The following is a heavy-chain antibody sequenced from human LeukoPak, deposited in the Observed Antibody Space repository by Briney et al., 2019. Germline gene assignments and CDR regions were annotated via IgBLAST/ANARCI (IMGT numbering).Heavy chain of an antibody. CDR1: GFTFSSYG. J-gene: IGHJ4*02. CDR3: ARSYGVNPEDYFDY. CDR2: IRYDGSNK. D-gene: IGHD4-17*01. Sequence: TGGSLRLSCAASGFTFSSYGMHWVRQAPGKGLEWVAFIRYDGSNKYYADSVKGRFTISRDNSKNTLYLQMNSLRAEDTAVYYCARSYGVNPEDYFDYWGQGTLVTVSS. V-gene: IGHV3-30*02.